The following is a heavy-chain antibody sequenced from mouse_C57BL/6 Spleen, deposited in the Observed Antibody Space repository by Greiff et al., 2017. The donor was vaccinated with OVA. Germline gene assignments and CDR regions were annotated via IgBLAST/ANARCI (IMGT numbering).Heavy chain of an antibody. Sequence: VQLKESVAELVRPGASVKLSCTASGFNIKNTYMHWVKQRPEQGLEWIGRIDPANGNTKYAPKFQGKATITADTSSNTAYLQLSSLTSEDTAIYYSAREETAQSTDAMDYWGQGTSVTVSS. D-gene: IGHD3-2*02. CDR1: GFNIKNTY. J-gene: IGHJ4*01. CDR2: IDPANGNT. CDR3: AREETAQSTDAMDY. V-gene: IGHV14-3*01.